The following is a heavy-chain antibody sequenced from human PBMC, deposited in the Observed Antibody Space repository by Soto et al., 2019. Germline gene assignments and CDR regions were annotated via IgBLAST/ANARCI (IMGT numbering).Heavy chain of an antibody. Sequence: QPGGSLRLSCAASGFTFSSYWMSWVRQAPGKGLEWVANIKQDGSEKYYVDSVKGRFTISRDNAKNSLYLQMNSLRAEDTAVYYCARDYEYYYDSSGYSWGQGTLVTVSS. CDR2: IKQDGSEK. CDR1: GFTFSSYW. D-gene: IGHD3-22*01. CDR3: ARDYEYYYDSSGYS. V-gene: IGHV3-7*05. J-gene: IGHJ5*02.